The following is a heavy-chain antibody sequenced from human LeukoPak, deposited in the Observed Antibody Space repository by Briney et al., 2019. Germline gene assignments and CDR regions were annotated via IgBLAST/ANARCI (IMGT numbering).Heavy chain of an antibody. V-gene: IGHV4-59*01. CDR2: IYYSGST. CDR3: ARLSINWFDP. D-gene: IGHD3-16*02. CDR1: GGSISSYY. Sequence: SETLSLTCTVSGGSISSYYWSWIRQPPGKGLEWIGYIYYSGSTNYNPSLKSRVTISVDTSKNQFPLKLSSVAAADTAVYYCARLSINWFDPWGQGTLVTVSS. J-gene: IGHJ5*02.